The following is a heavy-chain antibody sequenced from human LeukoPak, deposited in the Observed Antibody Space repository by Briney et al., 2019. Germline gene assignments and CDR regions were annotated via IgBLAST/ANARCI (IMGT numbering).Heavy chain of an antibody. CDR3: ARDLDILTAYYSGY. Sequence: ASVKVSCKASGYTLTTYGITWVRQAPGQGLAWMGWISAYNGNTHYAENLQGRLTMTTDASTSTAYMELRSLRSDDTAVYYCARDLDILTAYYSGYWGQGTLVTVSS. J-gene: IGHJ4*02. V-gene: IGHV1-18*04. D-gene: IGHD3-9*01. CDR2: ISAYNGNT. CDR1: GYTLTTYG.